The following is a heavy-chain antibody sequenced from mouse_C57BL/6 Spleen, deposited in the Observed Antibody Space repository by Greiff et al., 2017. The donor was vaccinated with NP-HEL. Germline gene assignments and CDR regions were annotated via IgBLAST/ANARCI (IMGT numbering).Heavy chain of an antibody. CDR2: GDPETGGT. CDR1: GYTFTDYE. D-gene: IGHD1-1*01. Sequence: QVQLKQSGAERGRTGASVTLSCKASGYTFTDYEMQWVKQTRVEGGEGRGEGDPETGGTAYNQKFKGKAILTADKSSSTAYMELRSLTSEDSAVYYCTRCYYGSSYRGNYFDYWGQGTTLTVSS. V-gene: IGHV1-15*01. J-gene: IGHJ2*01. CDR3: TRCYYGSSYRGNYFDY.